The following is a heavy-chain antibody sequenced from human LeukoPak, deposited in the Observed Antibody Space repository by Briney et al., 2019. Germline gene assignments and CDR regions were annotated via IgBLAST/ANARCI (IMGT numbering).Heavy chain of an antibody. CDR3: ARDTHPYGY. V-gene: IGHV3-7*01. CDR1: GFTFGSYW. J-gene: IGHJ4*02. CDR2: IKQDGSEK. Sequence: GGSLRLSCAASGFTFGSYWMSWVRQAPGKGLEWVANIKQDGSEKYYVDSVKGRFTTSRDNAKNSLYLQMNSLRAEDTAVYYCARDTHPYGYWGQGTLVTVSS. D-gene: IGHD3-10*01.